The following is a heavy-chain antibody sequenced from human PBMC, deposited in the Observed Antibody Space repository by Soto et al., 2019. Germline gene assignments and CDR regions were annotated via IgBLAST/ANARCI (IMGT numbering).Heavy chain of an antibody. D-gene: IGHD3-22*01. CDR2: IIPGFGTA. V-gene: IGHV1-69*06. CDR3: ASSPSSGSFDY. Sequence: SVKVSCKASGGTFSSYAMNWVRQAPGQGLEWMGWIIPGFGTANYAQKFQGRVTITADKSTSTAYMELSSLRSEDTAVYYCASSPSSGSFDYWGQGTLVTVSS. J-gene: IGHJ4*02. CDR1: GGTFSSYA.